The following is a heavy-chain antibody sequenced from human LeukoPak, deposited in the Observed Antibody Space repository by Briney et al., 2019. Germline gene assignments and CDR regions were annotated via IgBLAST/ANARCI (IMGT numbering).Heavy chain of an antibody. Sequence: GGSLRLSCAASGFTFSTYAMSWVRQAPGKGLEWVSAISGSGDNTYYADSVKGRFTISRDNFKNTLYLQMNSLRAEDTAVYYCTVELLKAFDIWGQGTMVTVSS. D-gene: IGHD1-26*01. V-gene: IGHV3-23*01. CDR1: GFTFSTYA. CDR3: TVELLKAFDI. CDR2: ISGSGDNT. J-gene: IGHJ3*02.